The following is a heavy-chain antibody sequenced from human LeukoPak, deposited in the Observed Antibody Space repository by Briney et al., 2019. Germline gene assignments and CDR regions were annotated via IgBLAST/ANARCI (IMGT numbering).Heavy chain of an antibody. J-gene: IGHJ6*02. CDR3: ARDSRIAVAGNYYYGMDV. D-gene: IGHD6-19*01. CDR2: ISSGSSTI. CDR1: KFTFSIYS. Sequence: GGSLRLSCAASKFTFSIYSMNWVRQASGKGLEWVSYISSGSSTIYYADSVKGRFTISRDNAKNSLYLQMNSLRDEDTAVYYCARDSRIAVAGNYYYGMDVWGQGTTVTVSS. V-gene: IGHV3-48*02.